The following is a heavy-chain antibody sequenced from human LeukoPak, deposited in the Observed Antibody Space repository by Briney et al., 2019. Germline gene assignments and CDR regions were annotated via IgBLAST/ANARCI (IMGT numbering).Heavy chain of an antibody. CDR1: GGSISSYY. V-gene: IGHV4-4*07. CDR3: ARDAGRYYDILTGYYPYYFDY. J-gene: IGHJ4*02. Sequence: SETLSLTCTVSGGSISSYYWSWIRQPAGKGLEWIGRIYTSGSTNYNPSLKSRVTMSVDTSKNQFSLKLSSVTAADTAVYYCARDAGRYYDILTGYYPYYFDYWGQGTLVTVSS. D-gene: IGHD3-9*01. CDR2: IYTSGST.